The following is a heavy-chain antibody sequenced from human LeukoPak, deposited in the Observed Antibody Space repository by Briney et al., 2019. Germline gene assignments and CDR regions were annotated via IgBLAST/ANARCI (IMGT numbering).Heavy chain of an antibody. CDR2: INPNSGGT. CDR3: ARGGIRYYYDSSGYYYFDY. D-gene: IGHD3-22*01. Sequence: GASVEVSCKASGYTFTGYYMHWVRQAPGQGLEWMGWINPNSGGTNYAQKFQGRVTMTRDTSISTAYMELSRLRSDDTAVYYCARGGIRYYYDSSGYYYFDYWGQGTLVTVSS. CDR1: GYTFTGYY. V-gene: IGHV1-2*02. J-gene: IGHJ4*02.